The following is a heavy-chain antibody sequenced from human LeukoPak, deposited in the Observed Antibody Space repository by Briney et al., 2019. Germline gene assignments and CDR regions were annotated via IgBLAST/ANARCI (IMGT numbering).Heavy chain of an antibody. J-gene: IGHJ4*02. V-gene: IGHV1-2*02. CDR3: ASGPTLGTTHPYFDY. CDR1: GYTFIGYY. CDR2: INPSNGGT. Sequence: GASVTVSCMESGYTFIGYYIHWLRQAPGQGLEWMGWINPSNGGTNYAQRFQGTVAMTRHTSISTAYMEMSRLTFDDTAVYYCASGPTLGTTHPYFDYWGQGTLVTVSS. D-gene: IGHD1-1*01.